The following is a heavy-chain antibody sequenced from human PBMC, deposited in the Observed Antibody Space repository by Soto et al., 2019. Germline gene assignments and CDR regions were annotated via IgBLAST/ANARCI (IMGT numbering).Heavy chain of an antibody. V-gene: IGHV4-30-2*01. CDR3: ARVPDY. Sequence: TLSLTCAISVGSITSGGYSLSCLRQPPGKGLEWIVYMYHSGSTSYNASCKSRVTISIDRSKNEFSLKLISVPAEDKGVYYCARVPDYWGQGIMVT. CDR1: VGSITSGGYS. D-gene: IGHD2-2*01. CDR2: MYHSGST. J-gene: IGHJ4*02.